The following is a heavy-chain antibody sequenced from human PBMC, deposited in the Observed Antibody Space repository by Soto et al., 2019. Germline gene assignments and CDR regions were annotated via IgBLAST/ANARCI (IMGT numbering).Heavy chain of an antibody. CDR3: ARDGGTYYYDSSGWPHAFDI. Sequence: QVQLVQSGAEVKKPGSSVKVSCKASGGTFTSYDINWVRQATGQGLEWMGWMNPNSGNTGYAQKFQGRVTMTRNTSISTAYMELSSLRSEDTAVYYCARDGGTYYYDSSGWPHAFDIWGQGTMVTVSS. CDR2: MNPNSGNT. CDR1: GGTFTSYD. D-gene: IGHD3-22*01. J-gene: IGHJ3*02. V-gene: IGHV1-8*01.